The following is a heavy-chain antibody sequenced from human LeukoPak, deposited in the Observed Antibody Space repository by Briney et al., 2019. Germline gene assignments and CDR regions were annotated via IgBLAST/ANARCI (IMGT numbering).Heavy chain of an antibody. Sequence: PSETLSLTCTVSGGFISSSSYYWGWIRQPPGKGLEWIGSIYYSGSTYYNPSLESRVTISVDTSKNQFSLKLSSVTAADTAVYYCARRRRCSSTSCYEGGDWFDPWGQGTLVTVSS. V-gene: IGHV4-39*01. CDR2: IYYSGST. CDR3: ARRRRCSSTSCYEGGDWFDP. D-gene: IGHD2-2*01. J-gene: IGHJ5*02. CDR1: GGFISSSSYY.